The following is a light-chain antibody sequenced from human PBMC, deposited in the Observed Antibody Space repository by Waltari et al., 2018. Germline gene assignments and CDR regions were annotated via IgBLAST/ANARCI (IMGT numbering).Light chain of an antibody. CDR1: QSVSSN. J-gene: IGKJ4*01. V-gene: IGKV3-15*01. CDR2: GAS. Sequence: EIVMTQSPATLSVSPGKRATLSCRARQSVSSNLAWYQQKPGQAHRLIIYGASTRATGIPARFSGSGSGTEFSLTISSLQSEDFAVYYCQQYNNWPLTFGGGTKVEIK. CDR3: QQYNNWPLT.